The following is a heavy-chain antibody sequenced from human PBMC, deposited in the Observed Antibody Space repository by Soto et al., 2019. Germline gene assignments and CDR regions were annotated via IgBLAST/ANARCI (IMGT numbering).Heavy chain of an antibody. CDR2: IRSKANSYAT. J-gene: IGHJ6*02. V-gene: IGHV3-73*01. D-gene: IGHD5-18*01. CDR3: TTPIQLWAFTYYYYGMDV. Sequence: GGSLRLSCAASGFTFSGSAMHWVRQASGKGLEWVGRIRSKANSYATAYAASVKGRFTISRDDSKNTAYLQMNSLKTEDTAVSYCTTPIQLWAFTYYYYGMDVWGRGTTVTVSS. CDR1: GFTFSGSA.